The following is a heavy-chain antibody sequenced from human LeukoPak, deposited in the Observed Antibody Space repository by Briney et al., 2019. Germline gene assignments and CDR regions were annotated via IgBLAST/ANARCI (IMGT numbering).Heavy chain of an antibody. Sequence: SQTLSHTRTVSRGSLSSASYYWTWIRQHPGEGLEWIGYMFYRGSPYYNPSLNSRVTISVDTSKNQFSLRLSSVTAADTAVYYCARAAAAVYFDYWGQGTLVTVSS. J-gene: IGHJ4*02. D-gene: IGHD6-13*01. CDR1: RGSLSSASYY. CDR2: MFYRGSP. CDR3: ARAAAAVYFDY. V-gene: IGHV4-31*03.